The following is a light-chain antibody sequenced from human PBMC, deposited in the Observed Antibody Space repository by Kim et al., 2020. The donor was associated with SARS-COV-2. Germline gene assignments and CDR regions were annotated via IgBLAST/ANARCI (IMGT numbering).Light chain of an antibody. V-gene: IGLV3-19*01. CDR3: ESRDSGGTVV. CDR2: GKD. Sequence: SSELTQDPAVSVALGQTVRITCQGDSLRKYYAAWYQHKARQAPVLVFYGKDKRPSGVPDRFSGSTSGNTASLTITGAQAADEADYYCESRDSGGTVVFGGGTKVTVL. CDR1: SLRKYY. J-gene: IGLJ2*01.